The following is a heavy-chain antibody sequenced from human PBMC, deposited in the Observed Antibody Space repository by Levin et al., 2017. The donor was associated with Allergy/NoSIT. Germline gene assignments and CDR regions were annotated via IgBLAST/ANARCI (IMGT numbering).Heavy chain of an antibody. CDR3: ASRLRYFVLGFDP. Sequence: SETLSLTCAVYGGSFSGYYWSWIRQPPGKGLEWIGEINHSGSTNYNPSLKSRVTISVDTSKNQFSLKLSSVTAADTAVYYCASRLRYFVLGFDPWGQGTLVTVSS. CDR1: GGSFSGYY. CDR2: INHSGST. D-gene: IGHD3-9*01. V-gene: IGHV4-34*01. J-gene: IGHJ5*02.